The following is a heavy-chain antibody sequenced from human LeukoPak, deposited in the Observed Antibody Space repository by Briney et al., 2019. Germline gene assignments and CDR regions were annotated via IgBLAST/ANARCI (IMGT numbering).Heavy chain of an antibody. CDR1: GFTFSSYW. CDR2: IKQDGSEK. Sequence: PGGSLRLSCAASGFTFSSYWMSWVRQAPGKGLEWVANIKQDGSEKYYVDSVKGRFTISRDNAKNSLYLQMNSLRAEDTAVYYCARDESAFGIAVAGRDYWGQGTLVTVSS. J-gene: IGHJ4*02. D-gene: IGHD6-19*01. V-gene: IGHV3-7*01. CDR3: ARDESAFGIAVAGRDY.